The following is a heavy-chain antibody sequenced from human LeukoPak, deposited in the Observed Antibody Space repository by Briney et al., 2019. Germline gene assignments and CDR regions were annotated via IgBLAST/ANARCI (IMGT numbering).Heavy chain of an antibody. CDR1: GFTFGDYA. D-gene: IGHD3-9*01. V-gene: IGHV3-49*03. CDR2: IRSKAYGGTT. CDR3: TTGAPIRNYYGMDV. J-gene: IGHJ6*02. Sequence: GGSLRLSCTASGFTFGDYAMSWFRQAPGKGLEWVGFIRSKAYGGTTEYAASVKGRFTISRDDSKSIAYLQMNSLKTEDTAVYYCTTGAPIRNYYGMDVWGQGTTVTVSS.